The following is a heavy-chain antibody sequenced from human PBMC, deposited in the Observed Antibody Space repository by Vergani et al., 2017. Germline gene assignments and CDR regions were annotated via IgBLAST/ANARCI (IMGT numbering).Heavy chain of an antibody. D-gene: IGHD6-13*01. CDR1: GGSISSSSYY. CDR3: ARQDRSSSFHFDY. CDR2: IYYSGST. V-gene: IGHV4-39*01. Sequence: QLQLQESGPGLVKPSETLSLTCTVSGGSISSSSYYWGWIRQPPGKGLEWIGSIYYSGSTRYNPSLKSRVTISVDTSKNQFSLKLSSVTAADTALYYCARQDRSSSFHFDYWGQGTLVTVSS. J-gene: IGHJ4*02.